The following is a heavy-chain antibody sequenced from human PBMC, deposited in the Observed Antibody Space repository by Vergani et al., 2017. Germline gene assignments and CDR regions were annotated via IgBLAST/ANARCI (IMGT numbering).Heavy chain of an antibody. CDR3: ARAAAGTEYYYYMDV. D-gene: IGHD6-13*01. V-gene: IGHV3-30-3*01. CDR2: ISYDGSNK. CDR1: GFTFSSYA. Sequence: QVQLVESGGGVVQPGRSLRLSCAASGFTFSSYAMHWVRQAPGKGLEWVAVISYDGSNKYYADSVKGRFTISRDNSKNTLYLQMNSLRAEDTAVYYCARAAAGTEYYYYMDVWGKGP. J-gene: IGHJ6*03.